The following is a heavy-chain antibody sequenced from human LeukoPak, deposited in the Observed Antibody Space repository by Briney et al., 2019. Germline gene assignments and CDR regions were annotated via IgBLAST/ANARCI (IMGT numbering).Heavy chain of an antibody. CDR3: ARYIAVTGADYFDF. V-gene: IGHV3-7*04. CDR2: IKQDGSEK. J-gene: IGHJ4*02. D-gene: IGHD6-19*01. CDR1: GFPLSSYW. Sequence: PGMTLRLSRAASGFPLSSYWMSWVRPAPGKGRGGVANIKQDGSEKYYVYSVKGRSTISRDNAKNSLYLQMNSLRAEDTAVYYCARYIAVTGADYFDFWGQGTLVTVSS.